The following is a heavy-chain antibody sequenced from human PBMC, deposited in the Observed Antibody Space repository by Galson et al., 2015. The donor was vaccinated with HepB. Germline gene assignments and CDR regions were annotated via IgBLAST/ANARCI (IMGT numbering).Heavy chain of an antibody. CDR1: GYSFTSYW. V-gene: IGHV5-10-1*01. CDR3: ARHGILTGYLDYFDY. J-gene: IGHJ4*02. Sequence: QSGAEVKKHGESLRISCKGSGYSFTSYWISWVRQMPGKGLEWMGRIDPSDSYTNYSPSFQGHVTISADKSISTAYLQWSSLKASDTAMYYCARHGILTGYLDYFDYWGQGTLVTVSS. D-gene: IGHD3-9*01. CDR2: IDPSDSYT.